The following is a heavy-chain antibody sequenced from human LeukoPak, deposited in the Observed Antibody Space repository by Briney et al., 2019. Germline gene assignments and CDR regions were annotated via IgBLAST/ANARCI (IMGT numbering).Heavy chain of an antibody. D-gene: IGHD3-3*01. CDR2: IYYSGST. CDR1: GGSISSSSYY. V-gene: IGHV4-39*07. CDR3: ARRRPLYDFWSGYYIGYFDY. Sequence: KTSETLSLTCTVSGGSISSSSYYRGWIRQPPGKGLEWIGSIYYSGSTYYNPSLKSRVTISVDKSKNQFSLKLSSVTAADTAVYYCARRRPLYDFWSGYYIGYFDYWGQGTLVTVSS. J-gene: IGHJ4*02.